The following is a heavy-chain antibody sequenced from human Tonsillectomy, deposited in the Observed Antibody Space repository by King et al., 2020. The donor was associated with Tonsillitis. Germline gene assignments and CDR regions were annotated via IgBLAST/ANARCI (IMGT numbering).Heavy chain of an antibody. D-gene: IGHD5-24*01. CDR2: ISYDGSNK. V-gene: IGHV3-30*01. Sequence: VQLVESGGGVVQPGRSLRLSCAASGFTLSSYTLHWVRPAPGKGLQWVAVISYDGSNKYYADSVKGRFNISRDNSKNAVYLQVNSLREEDTAVYYCARGPFRDGYNLAYWGQGTLVTVSS. CDR1: GFTLSSYT. J-gene: IGHJ4*02. CDR3: ARGPFRDGYNLAY.